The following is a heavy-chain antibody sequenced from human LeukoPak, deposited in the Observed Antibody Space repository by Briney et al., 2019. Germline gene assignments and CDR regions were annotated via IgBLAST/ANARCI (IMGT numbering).Heavy chain of an antibody. CDR1: GYTFTSYY. CDR2: ISAYNGKT. D-gene: IGHD2-2*01. Sequence: ASVKVSCKASGYTFTSYYMHWVRQAPGQGLEWMGWISAYNGKTNYAQKFQGRVTMTTDTSTNTAYMELRSLRSDDTAVYYCARAPRGDVVVPDASTFDPWGQGTLVTVSS. CDR3: ARAPRGDVVVPDASTFDP. J-gene: IGHJ5*02. V-gene: IGHV1-18*04.